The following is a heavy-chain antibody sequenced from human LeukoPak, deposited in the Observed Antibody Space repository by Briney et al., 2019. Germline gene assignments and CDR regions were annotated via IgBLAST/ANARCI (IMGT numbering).Heavy chain of an antibody. Sequence: ASVKVSCKASGYTFTGYYIHWVRQAPGQGLECMGWINPNSGGTNYAQKFQGRVTMTRDTSISTANMELSRLRSDDTAVYYCARDGESAALNWFDPWGQGTLVTVSS. J-gene: IGHJ5*02. CDR3: ARDGESAALNWFDP. V-gene: IGHV1-2*02. CDR1: GYTFTGYY. D-gene: IGHD6-13*01. CDR2: INPNSGGT.